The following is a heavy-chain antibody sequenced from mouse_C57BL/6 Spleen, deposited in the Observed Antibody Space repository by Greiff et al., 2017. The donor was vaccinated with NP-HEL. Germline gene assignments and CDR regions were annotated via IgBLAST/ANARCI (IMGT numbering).Heavy chain of an antibody. J-gene: IGHJ3*01. V-gene: IGHV5-4*01. CDR3: ARELYGRGFAY. CDR2: ISDGGSYT. D-gene: IGHD1-1*01. CDR1: GFTFSSYA. Sequence: EVQRVESGGGLVKPGGSLKLSCAASGFTFSSYAMSWVRQTPEKRLEWVATISDGGSYTYYPDNVKGRFTISRDNAKNNLYLQMSHLKSEDTAMYYCARELYGRGFAYWGQGTLVTVSA.